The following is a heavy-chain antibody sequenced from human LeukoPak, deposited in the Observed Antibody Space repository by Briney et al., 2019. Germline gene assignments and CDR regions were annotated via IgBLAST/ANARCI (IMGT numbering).Heavy chain of an antibody. Sequence: GASVTVSCKASGYSFIDYYMHWVRQAPGQGPEWVGWITPYSGGTDYAQKFQDRVTMTSDTATSTAYMTLSRVRSDDTAVYYCVRERRHYYDSSGYYFFGYWGQGTLVTVSS. CDR1: GYSFIDYY. J-gene: IGHJ4*02. D-gene: IGHD3-22*01. V-gene: IGHV1-2*02. CDR3: VRERRHYYDSSGYYFFGY. CDR2: ITPYSGGT.